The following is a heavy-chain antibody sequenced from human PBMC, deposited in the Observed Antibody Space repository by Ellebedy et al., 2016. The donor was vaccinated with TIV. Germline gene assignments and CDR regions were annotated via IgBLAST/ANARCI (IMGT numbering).Heavy chain of an antibody. CDR2: IYYTGTT. CDR1: GASISSHY. CDR3: ARDTSGYVSLDY. J-gene: IGHJ4*02. D-gene: IGHD5-12*01. Sequence: MPGGSLRLSCAVSGASISSHYWSWIRQPPGKGLEWIGYIYYTGTTNYNPSLRSRVTISVDTSKNQFSLRLTAVTAADTAVYYCARDTSGYVSLDYWGQGTLVSASS. V-gene: IGHV4-59*11.